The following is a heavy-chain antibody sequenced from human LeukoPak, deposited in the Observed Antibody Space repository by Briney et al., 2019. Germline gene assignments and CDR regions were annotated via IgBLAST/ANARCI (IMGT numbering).Heavy chain of an antibody. V-gene: IGHV3-48*03. CDR2: ISDTGSTI. CDR1: GFTFSSYE. Sequence: SGGSLRLSCAASGFTFSSYELNWVRQAPGKGLEWVSYISDTGSTIYYADSVEGRFTISRDNSKNTLYLQMNSLRVEDTAVYYCAKSWNYYDSSGDDALDIWGQGTMVTVSS. CDR3: AKSWNYYDSSGDDALDI. D-gene: IGHD3-22*01. J-gene: IGHJ3*02.